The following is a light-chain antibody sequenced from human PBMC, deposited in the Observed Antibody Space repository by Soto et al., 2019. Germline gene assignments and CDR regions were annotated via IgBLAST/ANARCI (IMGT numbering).Light chain of an antibody. J-gene: IGKJ1*01. V-gene: IGKV1-39*01. Sequence: DIQMTRSPSSLSASVGDRFTITCRASQGIRNDLGWYQQKPGKAPKRLIFAASSLQSGVPSRFSGSGSGTDFTLTVSNLQPEDFATYYCQQTYSTPTWTFGQGTKVDIK. CDR3: QQTYSTPTWT. CDR1: QGIRND. CDR2: AAS.